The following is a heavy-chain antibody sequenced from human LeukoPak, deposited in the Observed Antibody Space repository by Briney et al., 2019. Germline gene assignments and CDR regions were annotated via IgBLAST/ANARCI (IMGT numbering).Heavy chain of an antibody. CDR1: GYTFINYY. V-gene: IGHV1-18*01. D-gene: IGHD5-12*01. CDR3: AREHSGYDFPGRDYYYMDV. Sequence: WASVKVSCKASGYTFINYYMHWVRQAPGQGLEWMGGISVYNGNTKYAQKLQGRVTMTTDTSTSTAYMELRSLRSDDTAVYYCAREHSGYDFPGRDYYYMDVWGKGTTVTVSS. J-gene: IGHJ6*03. CDR2: ISVYNGNT.